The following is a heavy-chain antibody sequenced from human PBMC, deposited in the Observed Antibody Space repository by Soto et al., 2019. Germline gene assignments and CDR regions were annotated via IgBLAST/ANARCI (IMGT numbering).Heavy chain of an antibody. CDR1: GYTFTSYG. CDR3: ARGYCSSTSCYSDMDY. J-gene: IGHJ4*02. D-gene: IGHD2-2*02. CDR2: ISAYNGNT. Sequence: ASVKVSCKASGYTFTSYGISWVRQAPGQGLEWMGWISAYNGNTNYAQKLQGRVTMTTDTSTSTAYMELRSLRSDDTAVYYCARGYCSSTSCYSDMDYWGQGTLVTVSS. V-gene: IGHV1-18*01.